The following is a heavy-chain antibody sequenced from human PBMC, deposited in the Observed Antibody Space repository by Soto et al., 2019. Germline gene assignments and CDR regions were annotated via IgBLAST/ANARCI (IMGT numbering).Heavy chain of an antibody. D-gene: IGHD2-2*01. CDR1: GFTFSSYA. V-gene: IGHV3-23*01. Sequence: EVQLLESGGGLVQPGGSLGLSCAASGFTFSSYAMSWVRQAPGKGLEWVSAIGGYTGNTYYADSVKDRFIISRDNSKTTLYLQMNSLRAEDTAVYYCAKFYCTITSGSFFDYWGQGTLVTVSS. CDR2: IGGYTGNT. J-gene: IGHJ4*02. CDR3: AKFYCTITSGSFFDY.